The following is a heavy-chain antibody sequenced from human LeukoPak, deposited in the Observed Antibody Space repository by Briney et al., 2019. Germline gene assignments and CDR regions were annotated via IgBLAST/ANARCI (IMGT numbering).Heavy chain of an antibody. CDR2: ISSSGSTI. J-gene: IGHJ3*02. Sequence: GGSLRLSCAASGFTFSSYEMNWVRQAPGKGLEWVSYISSSGSTIYYADSVKGRSTISRDNAKNSLYLQLNSLRAEDTAIYYCVRDLSPVSDRNVWYDALDIWGQGTMVTVSS. D-gene: IGHD1-1*01. V-gene: IGHV3-48*03. CDR3: VRDLSPVSDRNVWYDALDI. CDR1: GFTFSSYE.